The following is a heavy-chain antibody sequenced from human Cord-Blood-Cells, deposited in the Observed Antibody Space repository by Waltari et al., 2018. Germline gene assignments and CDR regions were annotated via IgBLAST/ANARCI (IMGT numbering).Heavy chain of an antibody. CDR1: GGSFSGYY. D-gene: IGHD3-10*01. CDR3: APHYYGSGSYYKGWFDP. J-gene: IGHJ5*02. Sequence: QVQLQQWGAGLLKPSETLSLTCAVYGGSFSGYYWSWIRQPPGKGREWIGEINHSGSTNHNPSLKSRVTRSVDTSKNQFSLKLSSVTAADTAVYYCAPHYYGSGSYYKGWFDPWGQGTLVTVSS. V-gene: IGHV4-34*01. CDR2: INHSGST.